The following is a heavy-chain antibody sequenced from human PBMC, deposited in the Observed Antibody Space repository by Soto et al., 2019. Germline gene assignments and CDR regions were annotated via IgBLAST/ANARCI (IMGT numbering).Heavy chain of an antibody. CDR1: GFTFRSYV. CDR3: ARWGTTGGLDV. D-gene: IGHD3-16*01. J-gene: IGHJ1*01. Sequence: QVQLVESGGGVVQPGTSLRVSCVGSGFTFRSYVIHWVRQAPGKGLEWVALTSYDGSDKYYADSVRGRFTISRDNSRNTVDLQMASLRLEDTARYYCARWGTTGGLDVWGQGTLVSVSS. V-gene: IGHV3-30*19. CDR2: TSYDGSDK.